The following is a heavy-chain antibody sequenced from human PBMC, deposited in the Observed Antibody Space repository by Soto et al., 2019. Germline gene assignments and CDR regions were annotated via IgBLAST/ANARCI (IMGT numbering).Heavy chain of an antibody. D-gene: IGHD2-2*01. Sequence: ASVKVSCKASGYTFTSYYMHWVRQAPGQGLEWMGIINPSGGSTSYAQKFQGRVTMTRDTSTSTVYMELSSLRSEDTAVYYCATDIVVVPAALGGLDYWGQGTPVTVSS. V-gene: IGHV1-46*01. J-gene: IGHJ4*02. CDR1: GYTFTSYY. CDR3: ATDIVVVPAALGGLDY. CDR2: INPSGGST.